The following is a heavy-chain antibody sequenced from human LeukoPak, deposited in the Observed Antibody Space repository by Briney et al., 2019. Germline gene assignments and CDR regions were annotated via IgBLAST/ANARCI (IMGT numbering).Heavy chain of an antibody. Sequence: PGRSLRLSCAASGFTLSSYAMHWVRQAPGKGLEWVAVISYDGSNKYYADSVKGRFTISRDNSKSTLYLQMNSLRAEDTAVYYCARDRDYGSGSKDYWGQGTLVTVSS. CDR3: ARDRDYGSGSKDY. CDR2: ISYDGSNK. D-gene: IGHD3-10*01. V-gene: IGHV3-30*04. CDR1: GFTLSSYA. J-gene: IGHJ4*02.